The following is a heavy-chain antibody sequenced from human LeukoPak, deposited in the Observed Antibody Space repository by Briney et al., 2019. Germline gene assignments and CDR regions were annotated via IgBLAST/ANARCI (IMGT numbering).Heavy chain of an antibody. J-gene: IGHJ3*02. CDR3: ARVDTAMAGGDI. Sequence: SETLSLTCAVYGGSFSGYYWSWIRQPPGKGLEWIGEINHSGSTNYNPSLKSRVTISVDTSKNQFSLKLSSVTAADTAVYYCARVDTAMAGGDIWGQGTMVTVSS. CDR1: GGSFSGYY. D-gene: IGHD5-18*01. V-gene: IGHV4-34*01. CDR2: INHSGST.